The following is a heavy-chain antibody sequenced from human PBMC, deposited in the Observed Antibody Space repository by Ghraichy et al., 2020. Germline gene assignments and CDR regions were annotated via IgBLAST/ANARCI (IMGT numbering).Heavy chain of an antibody. Sequence: GESLNISCAASGFTVSSNYMSWVRQAPGKGLEWVSVIYSGGSTYYADSVKGRFTISRDNSKNTLYLQMNSLRAEDTAVYYCARDRGLSSSWYEAYAFDIWGQGIMVTVSS. V-gene: IGHV3-53*01. CDR1: GFTVSSNY. J-gene: IGHJ3*02. CDR2: IYSGGST. CDR3: ARDRGLSSSWYEAYAFDI. D-gene: IGHD6-13*01.